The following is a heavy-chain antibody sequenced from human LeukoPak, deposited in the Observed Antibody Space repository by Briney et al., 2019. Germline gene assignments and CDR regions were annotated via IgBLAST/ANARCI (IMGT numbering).Heavy chain of an antibody. D-gene: IGHD3-22*01. CDR3: ARAPFHYDSSGYYGY. J-gene: IGHJ4*02. Sequence: PGGSLRLSCAASGFTFSSYAMSWVRQAPGKGLEWVSAISGSGGSTYYADSVKGRFTISRDNSKNTLYLQMNSLRAEDTAVYYCARAPFHYDSSGYYGYWGQGTLVTVSS. V-gene: IGHV3-23*01. CDR1: GFTFSSYA. CDR2: ISGSGGST.